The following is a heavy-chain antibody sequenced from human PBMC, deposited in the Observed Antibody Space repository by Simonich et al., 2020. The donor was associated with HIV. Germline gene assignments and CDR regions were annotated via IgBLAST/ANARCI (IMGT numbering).Heavy chain of an antibody. V-gene: IGHV3-7*01. CDR2: KKQDGSEK. CDR1: GFTFRSYW. CDR3: ARDAPWALDY. J-gene: IGHJ4*02. Sequence: EVQLVESGGGLVQPGGSLRLSCAASGFTFRSYWMSWVRQATGKGREGVANKKQDGSEKYYVDSVKGRFTISRDNAKNSLYLQMNSLRAEDTAMYYCARDAPWALDYWGQGTLVTVSS. D-gene: IGHD7-27*01.